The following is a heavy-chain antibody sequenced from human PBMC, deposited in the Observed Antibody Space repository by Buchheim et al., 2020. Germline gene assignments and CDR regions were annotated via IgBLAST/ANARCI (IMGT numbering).Heavy chain of an antibody. V-gene: IGHV4-61*02. CDR2: VYTTGST. CDR3: ASSDFGDFDY. Sequence: QVQLQESGPGLVKPSQTLSLTCTVSGASISGSRSYWTWVRQPAGKGLEWIGRVYTTGSTDYNPSLKSRLTISLDTSQNQFYLKMSSVTAAVTAVYFCASSDFGDFDYWGQGTL. D-gene: IGHD3-16*01. J-gene: IGHJ4*02. CDR1: GASISGSRSY.